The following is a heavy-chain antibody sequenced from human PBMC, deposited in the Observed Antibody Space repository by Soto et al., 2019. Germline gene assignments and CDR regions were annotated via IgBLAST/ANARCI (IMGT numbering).Heavy chain of an antibody. CDR3: ARATLPAAGTRYFDY. Sequence: PSETLSLTCTVSGGSISSYYWSWIRQPPGKGLEWIGYIYYSGSTNYNPSLKSRVTISVDTSKNQFSLKLSSVTAADTAVYYCARATLPAAGTRYFDYWGQGTLVTVSS. D-gene: IGHD6-13*01. CDR2: IYYSGST. CDR1: GGSISSYY. J-gene: IGHJ4*02. V-gene: IGHV4-59*08.